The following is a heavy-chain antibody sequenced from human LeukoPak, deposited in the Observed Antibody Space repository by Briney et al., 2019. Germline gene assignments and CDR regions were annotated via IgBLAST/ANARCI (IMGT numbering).Heavy chain of an antibody. CDR1: GGSISSSSYY. Sequence: SETLSLTCTVSGGSISSSSYYWGWIRQPPGKGLEWIGTIYYSGTTYYDPSLKSRVTISADTSKNHFSLKLSSVTAADTAVYYCARPGHSYYYMDVWGKGTTVTVSS. J-gene: IGHJ6*03. V-gene: IGHV4-39*02. CDR3: ARPGHSYYYMDV. D-gene: IGHD1-1*01. CDR2: IYYSGTT.